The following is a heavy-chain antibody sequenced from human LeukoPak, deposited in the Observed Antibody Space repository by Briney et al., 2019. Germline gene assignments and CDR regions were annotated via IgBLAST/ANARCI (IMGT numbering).Heavy chain of an antibody. D-gene: IGHD2-2*01. J-gene: IGHJ6*02. CDR3: ARLLGVPAAIARYYYYGMDV. CDR1: GGSISSYY. V-gene: IGHV4-34*01. Sequence: SETLSLTCTVSGGSISSYYWSWIRQPPGKGLEWIGEINHSGSTNYNPSLKSRVTISVDTSKNQFSLKLSSVTAADTAVYYCARLLGVPAAIARYYYYGMDVWGQGTTVTVSS. CDR2: INHSGST.